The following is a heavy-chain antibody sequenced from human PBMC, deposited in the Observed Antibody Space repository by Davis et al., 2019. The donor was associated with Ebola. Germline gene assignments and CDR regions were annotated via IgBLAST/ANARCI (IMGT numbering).Heavy chain of an antibody. CDR2: ISYDGSNK. Sequence: GESLKISCAASGFTFSSYAMHWVRQAPGKGLEWVAVISYDGSNKYYADSVKGRFTISRDNSKNTLYLQMNSLRIEDTGVYYCARGGGSSWFAYWGQGTLVSVSS. V-gene: IGHV3-30-3*01. CDR3: ARGGGSSWFAY. D-gene: IGHD6-13*01. CDR1: GFTFSSYA. J-gene: IGHJ5*01.